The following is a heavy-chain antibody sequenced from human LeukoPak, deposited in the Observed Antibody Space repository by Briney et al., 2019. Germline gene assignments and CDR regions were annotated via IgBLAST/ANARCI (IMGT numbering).Heavy chain of an antibody. J-gene: IGHJ4*02. V-gene: IGHV4-59*08. CDR1: GDSITTYN. Sequence: SETLSLTCTVSGDSITTYNWNWIRQPSGKGLEWIGYFSYSGSTNYNPSLKSRVTISVDTSKNQFSLKLTSVTAADTAVYYCARRFDSWGQGTLVTVSS. CDR2: FSYSGST. CDR3: ARRFDS.